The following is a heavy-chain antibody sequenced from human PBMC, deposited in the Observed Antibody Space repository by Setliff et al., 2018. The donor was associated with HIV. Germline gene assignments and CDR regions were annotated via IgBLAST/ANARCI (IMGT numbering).Heavy chain of an antibody. CDR2: IYYTGST. D-gene: IGHD2-21*01. Sequence: ASETLSLTCSVSGASIRSYYWTWIRQPPGRGLEWIGFIYYTGSTKYNPSLKSRVTISVDTSKTQFSLRLDSVTAADTAVYYCASGLFYDYWGQGALVTVSS. J-gene: IGHJ4*02. V-gene: IGHV4-59*08. CDR3: ASGLFYDY. CDR1: GASIRSYY.